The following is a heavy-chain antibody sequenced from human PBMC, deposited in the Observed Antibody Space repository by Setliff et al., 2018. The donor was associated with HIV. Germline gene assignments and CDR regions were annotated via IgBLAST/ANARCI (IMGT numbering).Heavy chain of an antibody. V-gene: IGHV4-59*01. CDR1: GASISSYH. Sequence: PSETLSLTCVVSGASISSYHWDWIRQPPGEGLEWIGYIHHTGSPNYNPSLRGRVTMSVDTSNNHFSLKLNSLTAADTAIYYCARWGETGTSQIRGFGIWGQGTMVTVSS. J-gene: IGHJ3*02. CDR3: ARWGETGTSQIRGFGI. D-gene: IGHD1-1*01. CDR2: IHHTGSP.